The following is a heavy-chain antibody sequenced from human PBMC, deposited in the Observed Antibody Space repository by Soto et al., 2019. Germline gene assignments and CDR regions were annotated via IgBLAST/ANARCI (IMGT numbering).Heavy chain of an antibody. J-gene: IGHJ5*02. CDR3: ARDLHQLLWFGELTAWFDP. V-gene: IGHV4-31*03. D-gene: IGHD3-10*01. CDR2: IYYSGST. Sequence: SETLSLTCTVSGGSISSGGYYWSWIRQHPGKGLEWIGYIYYSGSTYYNPSLKSRVTISVDASKNQFSLKLSSVTAADTAVYYCARDLHQLLWFGELTAWFDPWGQGALVTVSS. CDR1: GGSISSGGYY.